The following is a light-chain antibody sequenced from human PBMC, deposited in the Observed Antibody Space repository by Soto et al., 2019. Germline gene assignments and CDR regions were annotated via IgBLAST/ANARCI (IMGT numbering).Light chain of an antibody. J-gene: IGKJ1*01. V-gene: IGKV1-5*01. CDR2: DAS. CDR1: QSISSW. CDR3: QQYNSYRTWT. Sequence: DIQMTKSPSTLSASVGDRVTITCRASQSISSWLAWYQQKPGKAPKLLIYDASSLESGVPSRFSGSGSGTEFTLTISSLQPDDFATYYCQQYNSYRTWTFGQGTKVDIK.